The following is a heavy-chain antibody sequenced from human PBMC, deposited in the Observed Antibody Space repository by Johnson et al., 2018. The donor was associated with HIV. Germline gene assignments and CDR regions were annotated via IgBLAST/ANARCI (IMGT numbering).Heavy chain of an antibody. Sequence: QVQLVESGGGVVQPGGSLTLSCVGSGFTFTDFAMHWVRQAPGKGLEWVAVISYDGSNKYYADSVKGRFTISRDNSKNTLYLQMNSLRAEDTAVYYCAREGGSIAAAGKDAFDIWGQGTMVTVSS. D-gene: IGHD6-13*01. CDR1: GFTFTDFA. CDR3: AREGGSIAAAGKDAFDI. V-gene: IGHV3-30*04. CDR2: ISYDGSNK. J-gene: IGHJ3*02.